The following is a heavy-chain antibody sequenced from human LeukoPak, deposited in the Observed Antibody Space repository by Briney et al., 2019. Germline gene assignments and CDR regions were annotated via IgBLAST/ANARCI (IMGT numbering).Heavy chain of an antibody. CDR1: GFTLSSYW. CDR2: IKQDGSEK. V-gene: IGHV3-7*01. J-gene: IGHJ6*02. CDR3: AREKYGMDV. Sequence: GGSLRLSCAASGFTLSSYWMSWVRQAPGKGLEWVANIKQDGSEKYYVDSVKGRFTISRDNAKNSLYLQMNSLRAEDTAVYYCAREKYGMDVWGQGTTVTVSS.